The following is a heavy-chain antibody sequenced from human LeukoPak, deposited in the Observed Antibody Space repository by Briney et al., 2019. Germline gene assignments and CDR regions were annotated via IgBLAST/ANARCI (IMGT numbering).Heavy chain of an antibody. J-gene: IGHJ4*02. CDR2: IRYDGSNK. CDR1: GFTFSSYA. V-gene: IGHV3-30*02. Sequence: GGSLRLSCAASGFTFSSYAMSWVRQAPGKGLEWVAFIRYDGSNKYFADSVKGRFTISRDSSKNTLYLQMNSLRVDDTAVYYCAKDGTRGIRFGKIPHYFDYWGQGTLVTVSS. D-gene: IGHD3-10*01. CDR3: AKDGTRGIRFGKIPHYFDY.